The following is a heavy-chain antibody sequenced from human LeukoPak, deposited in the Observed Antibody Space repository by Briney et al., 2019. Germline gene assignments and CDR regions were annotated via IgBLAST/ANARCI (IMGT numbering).Heavy chain of an antibody. Sequence: SETLPLTCTVSGGSISSSSYYWGWIRQPPGKGLEWIGSIYYSGSTYYNPSLKSRVTISVDTSKNQFSLKLSSVTAADTAVYYCARERLDGDYREENDAFDIWGQGTMVTVSS. J-gene: IGHJ3*02. V-gene: IGHV4-39*07. D-gene: IGHD4-17*01. CDR2: IYYSGST. CDR3: ARERLDGDYREENDAFDI. CDR1: GGSISSSSYY.